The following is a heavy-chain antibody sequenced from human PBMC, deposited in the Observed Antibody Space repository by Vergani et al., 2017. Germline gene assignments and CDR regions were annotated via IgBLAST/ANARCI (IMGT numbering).Heavy chain of an antibody. V-gene: IGHV3-48*01. Sequence: EVQLVESGGGLVQPGGSLRLSCAASGFTFSSYNMNWVRQAPGKGLEWVSYISSSSSTIYYADSVKGRFTISRDNAKNSLYLQMNSLRAEDTAVYYCARDWGFGEGDAFDIWGQGTMVTGSS. D-gene: IGHD3-10*01. CDR1: GFTFSSYN. CDR2: ISSSSSTI. CDR3: ARDWGFGEGDAFDI. J-gene: IGHJ3*02.